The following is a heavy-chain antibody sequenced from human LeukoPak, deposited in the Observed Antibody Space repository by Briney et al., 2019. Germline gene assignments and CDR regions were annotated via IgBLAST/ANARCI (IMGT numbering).Heavy chain of an antibody. CDR3: ANLGPPGRDHYLES. V-gene: IGHV3-43D*03. Sequence: PGGSLRLSCAASGFTFDDYAMHWVRQAPGKGLEWVSLISWDGGSTYYADSVKGRFTISRDNSKNSLYLQMNSLRDEDTAVYYCANLGPPGRDHYLESWGQGTLVTVSS. J-gene: IGHJ4*02. D-gene: IGHD5-24*01. CDR1: GFTFDDYA. CDR2: ISWDGGST.